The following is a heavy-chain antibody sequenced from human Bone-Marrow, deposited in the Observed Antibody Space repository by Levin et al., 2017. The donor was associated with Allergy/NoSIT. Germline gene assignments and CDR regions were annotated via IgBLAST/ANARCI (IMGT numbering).Heavy chain of an antibody. V-gene: IGHV3-7*01. CDR3: ARSENFYDTSGEEFFQH. J-gene: IGHJ1*01. CDR2: IKQDGTEK. CDR1: GFSFSNSW. D-gene: IGHD3-22*01. Sequence: LSLTCAASGFSFSNSWMTWVRQAPGKGLEWVANIKQDGTEKYFVDSVKGRFTISRDNAKNSLYLQMNSLRVEDTAVYYCARSENFYDTSGEEFFQHWGQGTLVAVSS.